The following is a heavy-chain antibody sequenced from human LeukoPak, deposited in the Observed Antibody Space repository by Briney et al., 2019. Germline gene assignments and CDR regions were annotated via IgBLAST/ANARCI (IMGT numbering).Heavy chain of an antibody. J-gene: IGHJ4*02. Sequence: GGSLRLSCAASGFTFSSYAMSWVRQAPGRGLEWVSSISGSGGRISYADTVKGRFTISRDNPKNTLYLQMSGLRAEDTAVYYCAKLLGAVARYFEFWGRGTLVTVSS. CDR1: GFTFSSYA. CDR3: AKLLGAVARYFEF. CDR2: ISGSGGRI. V-gene: IGHV3-23*01. D-gene: IGHD6-19*01.